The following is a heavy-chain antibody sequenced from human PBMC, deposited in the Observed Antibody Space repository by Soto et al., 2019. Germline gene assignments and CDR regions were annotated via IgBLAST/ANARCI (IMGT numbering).Heavy chain of an antibody. Sequence: SETLSLTCAVSGGSIIGSYYYFFWLRQSPWKGPELIGSVFYTGFTSYNPSLESRVSVSVDTSKNQFSLKVSGVSAADTAVYYCATSQKGYNWNYFDHWGQGALVTVS. CDR2: VFYTGFT. CDR1: GGSIIGSYYY. J-gene: IGHJ4*02. V-gene: IGHV4-39*01. CDR3: ATSQKGYNWNYFDH. D-gene: IGHD1-20*01.